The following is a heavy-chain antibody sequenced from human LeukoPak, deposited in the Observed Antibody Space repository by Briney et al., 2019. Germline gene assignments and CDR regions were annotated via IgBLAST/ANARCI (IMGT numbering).Heavy chain of an antibody. V-gene: IGHV1-18*01. Sequence: ASVEVSCKASGYTFTSYAMHWVRQAPGQRLEWMGWISAYNGNTNYAQKLQGRVTMTTDTSTSTAYMELRSLRSDDTAVYYCASGYYCSSTSCPYYYYMDVWGKGTTVTVSS. CDR3: ASGYYCSSTSCPYYYYMDV. J-gene: IGHJ6*03. CDR2: ISAYNGNT. D-gene: IGHD2-2*01. CDR1: GYTFTSYA.